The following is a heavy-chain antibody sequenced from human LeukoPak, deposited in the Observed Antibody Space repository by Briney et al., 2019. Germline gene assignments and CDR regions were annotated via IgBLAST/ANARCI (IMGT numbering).Heavy chain of an antibody. CDR2: IYHSGST. CDR1: GGSISSGGYS. Sequence: PSETLSLTCAVPGGSISSGGYSWSWIRQPPGKGLEWIGYIYHSGSTYYNPSLKSRVTMSVDKSKNQFSLNLTSVTAADTAVYFCARAPRAYCSTTGSCFQDYWGQGTLVTVSS. V-gene: IGHV4-30-2*01. D-gene: IGHD2-2*01. CDR3: ARAPRAYCSTTGSCFQDY. J-gene: IGHJ4*02.